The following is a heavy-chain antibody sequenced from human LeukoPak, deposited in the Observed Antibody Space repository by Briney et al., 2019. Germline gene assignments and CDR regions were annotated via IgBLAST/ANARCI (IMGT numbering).Heavy chain of an antibody. Sequence: ASVRVSCAASGYTFTGDYMHWVRQAPVQGREWMGWINPNSGGTNYAQKCQGRVTMTRDTSISTAYKELSRLRSDDTAVYYCAGFGELYLDFDYWGQGTLVTVSS. CDR1: GYTFTGDY. V-gene: IGHV1-2*02. CDR2: INPNSGGT. J-gene: IGHJ4*02. D-gene: IGHD3-10*01. CDR3: AGFGELYLDFDY.